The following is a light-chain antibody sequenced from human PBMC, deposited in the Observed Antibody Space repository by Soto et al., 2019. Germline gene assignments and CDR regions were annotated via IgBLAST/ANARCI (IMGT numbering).Light chain of an antibody. Sequence: EIVMTQSPATLSVPPGERATLSCRASQSISSNLAWYQQKPGQAPRLLIYGASTRATGIPARFSGRGSGTEFTLTISRLQSEDCAVYYCQQCNDWPHTFGQGTKLEIK. V-gene: IGKV3-15*01. J-gene: IGKJ2*01. CDR2: GAS. CDR3: QQCNDWPHT. CDR1: QSISSN.